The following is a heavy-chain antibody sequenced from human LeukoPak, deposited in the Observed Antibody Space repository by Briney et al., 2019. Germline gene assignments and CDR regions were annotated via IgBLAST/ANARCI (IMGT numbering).Heavy chain of an antibody. CDR1: SGSFSGYY. CDR2: INHSVGT. J-gene: IGHJ6*03. CDR3: ARGGPPGYYYDYYMDV. Sequence: PSETLSLTCSVYSGSFSGYYWSWIRQPPGKGLEWIGEINHSVGTNYNPSLKSRVTMSLDTSKNQFSLKMSSVTAADTAVYFCARGGPPGYYYDYYMDVWGKGTTVTISS. V-gene: IGHV4-34*01.